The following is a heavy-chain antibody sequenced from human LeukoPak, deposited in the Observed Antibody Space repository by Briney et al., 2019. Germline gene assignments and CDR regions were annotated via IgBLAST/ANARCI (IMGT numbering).Heavy chain of an antibody. CDR1: GFTFITYA. CDR2: ISGSGGHT. CDR3: ARRDSGDGDYV. D-gene: IGHD4-17*01. V-gene: IGHV3-23*01. Sequence: HPGGSLRLSCAASGFTFITYAMAWVRQAPGKGLEWVSGISGSGGHTYYADSVKGRFTISRDNSKNTLYLQMNSLSAEDTAVYYCARRDSGDGDYVWGQGTLVTVSS. J-gene: IGHJ4*02.